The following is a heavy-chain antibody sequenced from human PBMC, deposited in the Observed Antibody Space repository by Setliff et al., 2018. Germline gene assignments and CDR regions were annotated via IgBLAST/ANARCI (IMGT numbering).Heavy chain of an antibody. CDR3: ARRRSSSGWNNWFDP. J-gene: IGHJ5*02. CDR2: IYHSGST. V-gene: IGHV4-4*02. D-gene: IGHD6-19*01. CDR1: GGSISSSNW. Sequence: PSETLSLTCAVSGGSISSSNWWSWVRQPPGKGLEWIGEIYHSGSTNYNPSLKSRVTISVDKSKNQFSLKLSSVTAADTAVYYCARRRSSSGWNNWFDPWGQGTLVTVSS.